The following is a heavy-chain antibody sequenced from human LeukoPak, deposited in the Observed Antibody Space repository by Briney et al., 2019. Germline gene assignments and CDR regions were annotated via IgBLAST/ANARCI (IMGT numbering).Heavy chain of an antibody. CDR1: GFTFRSYG. D-gene: IGHD6-13*01. V-gene: IGHV3-33*06. Sequence: GGSLTLSCAASGFTFRSYGMHWLRQAPGKGREWVAVIWNGGSKTPYAESVKGRFTVSRDNSKTTLYPQMNSLRGEDTAVYYCAKGSSWSSYVFDIWGQGTMVTVSS. J-gene: IGHJ3*02. CDR2: IWNGGSKT. CDR3: AKGSSWSSYVFDI.